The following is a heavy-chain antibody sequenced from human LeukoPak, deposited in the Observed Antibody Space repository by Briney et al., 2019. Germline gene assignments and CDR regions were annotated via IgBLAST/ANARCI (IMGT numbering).Heavy chain of an antibody. CDR3: ASNIVAHFDY. Sequence: PSETLSLTCTVSGGSISSSSYYWGWIRQPPGKGLEWIGSIYYSGSTYYNPSLKSRVTISVDTSKNQFSLKLSSETAADTAVYYCASNIVAHFDYWGQGTLVTVSS. CDR1: GGSISSSSYY. J-gene: IGHJ4*02. V-gene: IGHV4-39*01. D-gene: IGHD5-12*01. CDR2: IYYSGST.